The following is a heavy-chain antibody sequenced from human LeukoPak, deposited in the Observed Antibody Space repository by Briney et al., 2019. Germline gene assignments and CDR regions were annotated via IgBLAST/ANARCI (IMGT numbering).Heavy chain of an antibody. J-gene: IGHJ4*02. CDR1: GFTFSSYA. V-gene: IGHV3-23*01. Sequence: GGSLRLSCAASGFTFSSYAMSWVRQAPGKGLEWVSAISGSGGSTYYADSVKGRFTISRDNPKNTLYLQMNSLRAEDTAVYYCAKDEVYDFWNLDYWGQGTLVTVSS. CDR3: AKDEVYDFWNLDY. CDR2: ISGSGGST. D-gene: IGHD3-3*01.